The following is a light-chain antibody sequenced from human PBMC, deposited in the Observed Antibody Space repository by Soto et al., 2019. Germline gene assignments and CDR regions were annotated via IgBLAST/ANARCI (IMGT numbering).Light chain of an antibody. V-gene: IGKV3-20*01. CDR3: QHYGTSRT. CDR1: QSVASGY. J-gene: IGKJ1*01. Sequence: EVVLTQSPGPLSLSPGERATLSFRATQSVASGYFAWYQKKPGKAPRLLIYGASTRATGIPDRFSGSGSGTAFTLTISRLEPEDSAVYFCQHYGTSRTFGQGTNVDIK. CDR2: GAS.